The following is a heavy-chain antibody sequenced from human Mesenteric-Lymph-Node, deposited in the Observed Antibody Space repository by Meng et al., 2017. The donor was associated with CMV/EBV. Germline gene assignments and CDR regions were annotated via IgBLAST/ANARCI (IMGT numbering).Heavy chain of an antibody. CDR2: INPKDGGT. CDR1: GYPFIDYY. Sequence: ASVKVSCKTSGYPFIDYYLHWLRQAPGQGLEWMGWINPKDGGTIFARKFQGRITMTRDTSINTGYMELSRLTYDDTAFYYCAGGGSAGRWMWGQGTLVTAPQ. J-gene: IGHJ4*02. D-gene: IGHD3-16*01. CDR3: AGGGSAGRWM. V-gene: IGHV1-2*02.